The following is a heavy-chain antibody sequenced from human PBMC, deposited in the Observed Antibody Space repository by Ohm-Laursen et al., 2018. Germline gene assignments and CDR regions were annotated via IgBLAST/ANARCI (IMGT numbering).Heavy chain of an antibody. D-gene: IGHD5-24*01. Sequence: SLRLSCAASGFTLSSYAMSWVRQAPGKGLEWVSAISGTGGNTYYEDSVKGRFTISRDNPKDTLYLQMNSLRDEDTAVYYCARGGYNWIAFDIWGQGTMVTVSS. CDR1: GFTLSSYA. CDR2: ISGTGGNT. V-gene: IGHV3-23*01. J-gene: IGHJ3*02. CDR3: ARGGYNWIAFDI.